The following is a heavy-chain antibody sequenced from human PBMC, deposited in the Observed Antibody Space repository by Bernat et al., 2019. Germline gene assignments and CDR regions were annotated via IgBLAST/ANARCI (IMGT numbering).Heavy chain of an antibody. V-gene: IGHV3-30*02. CDR2: IRYDGSNT. CDR3: ANGGYCNGGSCYFSAFDI. D-gene: IGHD2-15*01. Sequence: QVQLVVSGGGVVQPGESLILSCAASGFTFSSHGMHWVRQAPGKGLEWVAFIRYDGSNTYYADFVKGRFTISRDNSKNTLYLQMNSLRAEDTALYYCANGGYCNGGSCYFSAFDIWGQGTMVTVSS. CDR1: GFTFSSHG. J-gene: IGHJ3*02.